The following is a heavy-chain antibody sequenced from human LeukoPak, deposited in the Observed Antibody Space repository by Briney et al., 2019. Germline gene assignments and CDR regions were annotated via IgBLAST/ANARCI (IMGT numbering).Heavy chain of an antibody. CDR3: ARASSSGWYADY. Sequence: PSETLSLTCSVSGGSINSFYWVWIRQPPGKGLEWIGYISYSGSTNYNPSLKSPVTISVDTSKNQFSLKLSSVTAADTAVYYCARASSSGWYADYWGQGTLVTVSS. J-gene: IGHJ4*02. V-gene: IGHV4-59*01. D-gene: IGHD6-19*01. CDR2: ISYSGST. CDR1: GGSINSFY.